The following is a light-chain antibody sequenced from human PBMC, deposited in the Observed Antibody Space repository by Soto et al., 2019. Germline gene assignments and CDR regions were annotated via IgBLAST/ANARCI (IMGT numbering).Light chain of an antibody. CDR2: GNI. V-gene: IGLV1-40*01. CDR3: QSYDNSLSAYV. CDR1: SSNIGAGYD. Sequence: SVLTQPPSVSGAPGQMVTISCTGRSSNIGAGYDVHWYQQLPGTAPKVLIYGNINRPSGVPDRFSGSKSGTSASLAITGLQAEDEADYYCQSYDNSLSAYVFGPGTKVTVL. J-gene: IGLJ1*01.